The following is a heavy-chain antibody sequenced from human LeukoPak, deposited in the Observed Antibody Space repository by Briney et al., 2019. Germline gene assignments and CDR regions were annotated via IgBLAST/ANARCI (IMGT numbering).Heavy chain of an antibody. D-gene: IGHD2-8*01. V-gene: IGHV4-59*08. CDR2: TYHSGTT. Sequence: PSETLSLTCTVSGGSISSYYWSWIRQPPGKGLEWIGYTYHSGTTNYDSSLKSRVTMSLDTSRSQLSLNLTSVTAADTAVYYCARHGVTRWYFDLWDRGTLVTVSS. CDR1: GGSISSYY. J-gene: IGHJ2*01. CDR3: ARHGVTRWYFDL.